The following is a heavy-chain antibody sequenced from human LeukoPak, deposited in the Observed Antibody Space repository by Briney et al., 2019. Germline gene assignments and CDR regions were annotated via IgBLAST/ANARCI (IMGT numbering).Heavy chain of an antibody. V-gene: IGHV3-7*01. D-gene: IGHD1-26*01. CDR2: IKQDGSEK. J-gene: IGHJ4*02. Sequence: GGSLRLSCAASGFTFSSYSMNWVRQAPGKGLEWVANIKQDGSEKYYVDSVKGRLTISRDNSKNTLYLQMNSLRAEDTAVYYCARDLVGAPRWGQGTLVTVSS. CDR1: GFTFSSYS. CDR3: ARDLVGAPR.